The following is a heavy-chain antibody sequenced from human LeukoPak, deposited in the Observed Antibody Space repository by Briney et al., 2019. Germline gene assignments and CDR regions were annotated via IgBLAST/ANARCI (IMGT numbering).Heavy chain of an antibody. V-gene: IGHV4-39*01. Sequence: SETLSLTCTVSGGSISSNTYYWGWIHQPPGKGLEWIGSIYYSGSPYYNPSLKSRVTISVDTSKNQFSLRLSSVTAADTAVYYCATWRTAKTGFDYWGQGTLVTVSS. CDR1: GGSISSNTYY. J-gene: IGHJ4*02. CDR2: IYYSGSP. D-gene: IGHD1-1*01. CDR3: ATWRTAKTGFDY.